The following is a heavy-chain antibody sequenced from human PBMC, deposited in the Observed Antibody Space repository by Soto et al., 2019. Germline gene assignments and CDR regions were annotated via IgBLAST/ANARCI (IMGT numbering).Heavy chain of an antibody. J-gene: IGHJ4*02. CDR3: LCGGNFFVY. Sequence: EVQLVESGGGLVQPGESLRLSCAASGFTFSTYWMTWVRQPPGKGLEWVANIDQDGSERYYVDSVRGRFTISRDNANNSLYLQMNSLGVEDTAVYYCLCGGNFFVYWGQGTLVTVSP. D-gene: IGHD3-16*01. CDR1: GFTFSTYW. V-gene: IGHV3-7*01. CDR2: IDQDGSER.